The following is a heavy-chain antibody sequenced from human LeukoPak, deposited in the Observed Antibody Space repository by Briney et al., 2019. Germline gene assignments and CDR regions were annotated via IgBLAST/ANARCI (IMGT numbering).Heavy chain of an antibody. J-gene: IGHJ4*02. CDR1: GFTFGSYW. CDR3: ARGRARFDY. V-gene: IGHV3-7*05. Sequence: GGSLRLSCSTSGFTFGSYWMSWVRQALGKGLEWVANIKEHGSEEYYVDSVKGRFTISRDNAKNSLYLQMNSLRAEDTAVYYCARGRARFDYWGQGTLVTVSS. CDR2: IKEHGSEE.